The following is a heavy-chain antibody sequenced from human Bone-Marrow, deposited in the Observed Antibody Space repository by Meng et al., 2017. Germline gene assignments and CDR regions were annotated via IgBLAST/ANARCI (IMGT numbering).Heavy chain of an antibody. D-gene: IGHD3-10*01. J-gene: IGHJ3*02. Sequence: GESLKISCAASGFTFSSYSMNWVRQAPGKGLEWVSSISSSSSYIYYADSVKGRFTISRDNAKNSLYLQMNSLRAEDTAVYYCARVSGRGDEHAFDIWGQGTMVT. CDR2: ISSSSSYI. CDR3: ARVSGRGDEHAFDI. V-gene: IGHV3-21*01. CDR1: GFTFSSYS.